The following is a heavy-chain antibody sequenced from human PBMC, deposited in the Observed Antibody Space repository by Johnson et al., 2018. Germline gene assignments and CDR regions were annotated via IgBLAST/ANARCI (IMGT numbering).Heavy chain of an antibody. D-gene: IGHD3-10*01. J-gene: IGHJ4*02. CDR2: ISYDGSNK. Sequence: QVQLVQSGGGVVQPGRSLRLSCAASGFTFSSYGIHWVRQAPGKGLEWVAVISYDGSNKYYGDSVKGRFTISRDISKNTLYLQMNSLRAEETAVYFCAREGVAWFGELAFFGYWGQGTLVTVSS. CDR3: AREGVAWFGELAFFGY. CDR1: GFTFSSYG. V-gene: IGHV3-30*03.